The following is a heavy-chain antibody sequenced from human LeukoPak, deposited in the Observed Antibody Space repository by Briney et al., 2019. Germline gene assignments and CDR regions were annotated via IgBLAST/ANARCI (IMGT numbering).Heavy chain of an antibody. V-gene: IGHV4-61*02. CDR3: GRLGSGTLEFDS. J-gene: IGHJ4*02. CDR2: IFTTGNT. Sequence: PSQTLSLTCTVSGASISGGEYYWSWIRQPAGRGLEWVGRIFTTGNTDYNASLESRVTISVDTSKNRFSLNLTSVTAADTAVYYCGRLGSGTLEFDSWGQGTLVTVSS. D-gene: IGHD1-7*01. CDR1: GASISGGEYY.